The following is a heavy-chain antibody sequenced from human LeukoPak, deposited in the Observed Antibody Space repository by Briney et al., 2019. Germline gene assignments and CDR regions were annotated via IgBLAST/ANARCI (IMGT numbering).Heavy chain of an antibody. D-gene: IGHD6-19*01. Sequence: PGGSLRLSCAASGFTFSSYAMHWVRQAPGKGLEWVAVISYDGSNKYYADSVKGRFTISRDNSKNTLYLQMNSLRAEDTAVYYCARGTRYSSGWDYFDYWGQGTLVTVSS. CDR3: ARGTRYSSGWDYFDY. CDR2: ISYDGSNK. V-gene: IGHV3-30-3*01. J-gene: IGHJ4*02. CDR1: GFTFSSYA.